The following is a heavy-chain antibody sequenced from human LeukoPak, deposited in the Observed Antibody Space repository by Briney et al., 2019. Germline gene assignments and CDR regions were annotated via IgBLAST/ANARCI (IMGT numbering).Heavy chain of an antibody. J-gene: IGHJ4*02. CDR2: INPDGSDT. Sequence: PEGSLRLSCATSGFAFSTFWMNWVRLTPGTGLVWVSRINPDGSDTDYADSVKGRFTISRDNAKHTLYLQMNSLRAEDTAVYYCTRDWRHHLDSWRQGTLVTVSS. D-gene: IGHD1-14*01. CDR3: TRDWRHHLDS. V-gene: IGHV3-74*01. CDR1: GFAFSTFW.